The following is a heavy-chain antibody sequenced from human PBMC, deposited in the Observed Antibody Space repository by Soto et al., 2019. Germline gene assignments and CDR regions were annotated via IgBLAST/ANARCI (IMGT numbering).Heavy chain of an antibody. CDR3: ARDRYSSGWLDAFDI. D-gene: IGHD6-19*01. J-gene: IGHJ3*02. CDR1: GFTFSSYG. V-gene: IGHV3-30*03. Sequence: GGSLRLSCAASGFTFSSYGMHWVRQAPGKGLEWVAVISYDGSNKYYADSVKGRFTISRDNSKNTLYLQMNSLRAEDTAVYYCARDRYSSGWLDAFDIWGQGTMVTVSS. CDR2: ISYDGSNK.